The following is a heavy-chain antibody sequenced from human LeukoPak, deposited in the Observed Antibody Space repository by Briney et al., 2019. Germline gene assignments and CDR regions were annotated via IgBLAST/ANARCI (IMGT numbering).Heavy chain of an antibody. CDR3: ARWRGYSSGWSGPFDD. CDR2: INPNSGDT. D-gene: IGHD6-13*01. J-gene: IGHJ4*02. V-gene: IGHV1-2*02. Sequence: ASVKVSCKASGYTFTAYYIHWVRQAPGQGLEWMGWINPNSGDTNYAPKFQGRVTMTRDTSINTGYMELSSLTSDDTAVYYCARWRGYSSGWSGPFDDWGQGTLVTVSS. CDR1: GYTFTAYY.